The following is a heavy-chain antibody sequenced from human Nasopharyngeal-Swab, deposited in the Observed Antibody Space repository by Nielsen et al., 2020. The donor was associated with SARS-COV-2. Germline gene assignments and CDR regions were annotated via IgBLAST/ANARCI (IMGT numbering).Heavy chain of an antibody. V-gene: IGHV1-18*01. CDR2: ISAYNGNT. J-gene: IGHJ6*02. Sequence: ASVKVSCKASGYTFTSYGISWVRQAPGQGLVWMGWISAYNGNTNYAQKLQGRVTMTTDTSTSTAYMELRSLRSDDTAVYYCASGDVVVPAAMEGYYYYYGMDVWGQGTTVTVSS. D-gene: IGHD2-2*01. CDR1: GYTFTSYG. CDR3: ASGDVVVPAAMEGYYYYYGMDV.